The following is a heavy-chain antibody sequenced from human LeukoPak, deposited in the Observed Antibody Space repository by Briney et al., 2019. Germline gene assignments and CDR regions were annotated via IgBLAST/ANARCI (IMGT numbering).Heavy chain of an antibody. CDR2: IIPIFGTA. V-gene: IGHV1-69*13. CDR1: GGTFSSYA. Sequence: SVKVSCKASGGTFSSYAISWVRQAPGQGLEWMGGIIPIFGTANYAQKFQGRVTITADESTSTAYMELSSLRSEDTAVYYCARDGYGDFDAFDIWGQGTMVTVPS. D-gene: IGHD4-17*01. CDR3: ARDGYGDFDAFDI. J-gene: IGHJ3*02.